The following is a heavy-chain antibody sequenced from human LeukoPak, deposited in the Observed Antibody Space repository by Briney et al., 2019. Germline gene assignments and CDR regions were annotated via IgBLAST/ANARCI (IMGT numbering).Heavy chain of an antibody. V-gene: IGHV4-39*01. Sequence: SETLSLTCTVSGGSISSSSYYWGWIRQPPGKGLEWIGSIYYSGSTYYNPSLKSRVTISVDTSKNQFSLKLSSGTAADTAVYYCARRDFSSWYLFDYWGQGTLVTVSS. CDR1: GGSISSSSYY. D-gene: IGHD6-13*01. CDR2: IYYSGST. CDR3: ARRDFSSWYLFDY. J-gene: IGHJ4*02.